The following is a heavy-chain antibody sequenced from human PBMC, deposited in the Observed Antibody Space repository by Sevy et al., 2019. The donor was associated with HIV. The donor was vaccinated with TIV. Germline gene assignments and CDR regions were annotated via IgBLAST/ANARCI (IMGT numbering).Heavy chain of an antibody. CDR1: GYTFTSYG. D-gene: IGHD1-26*01. V-gene: IGHV1-18*01. Sequence: ASVKVSCKASGYTFTSYGISWVRQAPGQGLEWMGWISAYNGNTNYAQKLQGRVTMTTDTSTSTAYMELRRLRSDDTTGYYCARGQESGSSYYYYMDVWGKGTTVTVSS. CDR3: ARGQESGSSYYYYMDV. CDR2: ISAYNGNT. J-gene: IGHJ6*03.